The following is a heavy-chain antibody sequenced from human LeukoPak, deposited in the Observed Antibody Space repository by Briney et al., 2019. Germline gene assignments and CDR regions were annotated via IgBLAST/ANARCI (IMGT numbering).Heavy chain of an antibody. V-gene: IGHV3-7*03. J-gene: IGHJ6*02. CDR2: IKQDGSEK. D-gene: IGHD5-12*01. Sequence: PGGSLRLSCAASGFTFSSYWMSWVRQAPGKGLEWVANIKQDGSEKYYVDSVKGRFTISRDNSKNSLYLQMNSLRTEDTALYYCAKDIVATKDYYYYGMDVWGQGTTVTVSS. CDR3: AKDIVATKDYYYYGMDV. CDR1: GFTFSSYW.